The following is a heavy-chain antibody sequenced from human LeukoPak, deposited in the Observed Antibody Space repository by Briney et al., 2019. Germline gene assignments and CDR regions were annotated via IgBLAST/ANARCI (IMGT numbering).Heavy chain of an antibody. CDR3: ARVYSSGWYMDY. CDR1: GYTLTELS. J-gene: IGHJ4*02. Sequence: GASVKVSCKVSGYTLTELSMHWVRQAPGKGLEWMGGFDPEDGETIYAQKFQGRVTMTTDTSTSTAYMELRSLRSDDTAVYYCARVYSSGWYMDYWGQGTLVTVSS. CDR2: FDPEDGET. V-gene: IGHV1-24*01. D-gene: IGHD6-19*01.